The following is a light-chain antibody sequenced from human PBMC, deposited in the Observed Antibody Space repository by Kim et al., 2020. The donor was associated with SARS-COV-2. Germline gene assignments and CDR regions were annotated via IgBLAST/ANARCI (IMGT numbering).Light chain of an antibody. CDR1: QSISTW. Sequence: DIQMTQSPSTLSASVGDRVTITCRASQSISTWLAWYQQKPGKAPKLLIYDASSLKSGVPSRFSGSGSGAEFTLTISSLQPDDFATYYCQQYNDGYSRTFGQGTKVEIK. CDR3: QQYNDGYSRT. V-gene: IGKV1-5*01. J-gene: IGKJ1*01. CDR2: DAS.